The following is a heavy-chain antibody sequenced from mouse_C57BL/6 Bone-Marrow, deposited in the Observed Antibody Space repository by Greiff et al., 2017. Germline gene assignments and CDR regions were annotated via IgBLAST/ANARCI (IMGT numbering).Heavy chain of an antibody. CDR3: AERGSSYSDWYFDV. J-gene: IGHJ1*03. CDR1: GYAFSSSW. D-gene: IGHD1-1*01. V-gene: IGHV1-82*01. CDR2: IYPGDGDT. Sequence: QVQLQQSGPELVKPGASVKISCKASGYAFSSSWMNWVKQRPGKGLEWIGRIYPGDGDTNYNGKFKGKATLTADKSSSTAYMQLSSLTSEDSAVYFCAERGSSYSDWYFDVWGTGTTVTVSS.